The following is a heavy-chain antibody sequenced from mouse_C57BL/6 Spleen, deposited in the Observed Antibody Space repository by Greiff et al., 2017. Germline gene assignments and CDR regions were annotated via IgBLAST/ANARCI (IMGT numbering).Heavy chain of an antibody. Sequence: QVQLKESGPELVKPGASVKISCKASGYTFTDYYINWVKQRPGQGLEWIGWIFPGSGSTYYNEKFKGKATLTVDKSSSTAYMLLRSLTSEDSAVYFCARSHCYGSSYGYFDGWGTGTTVTVSS. CDR2: IFPGSGST. J-gene: IGHJ1*03. D-gene: IGHD1-1*01. V-gene: IGHV1-75*01. CDR3: ARSHCYGSSYGYFDG. CDR1: GYTFTDYY.